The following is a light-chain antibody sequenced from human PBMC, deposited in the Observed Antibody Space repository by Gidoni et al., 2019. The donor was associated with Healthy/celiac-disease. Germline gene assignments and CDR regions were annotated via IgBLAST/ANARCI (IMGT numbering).Light chain of an antibody. CDR2: GAS. Sequence: EIVLMQSPGTLSLSSGERATLSCRASQSVNSNYLAWYQQKPGQAPRLLIYGASRRATGIPDRFSGSGSGTDFTLTITRLEPEDFAVYYCQQYGPSPWTFGQGTKVEIK. CDR3: QQYGPSPWT. V-gene: IGKV3-20*01. J-gene: IGKJ1*01. CDR1: QSVNSNY.